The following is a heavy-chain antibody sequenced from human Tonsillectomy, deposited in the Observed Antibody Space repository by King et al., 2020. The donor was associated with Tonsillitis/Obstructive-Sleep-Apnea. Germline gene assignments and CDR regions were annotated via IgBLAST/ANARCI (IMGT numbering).Heavy chain of an antibody. CDR1: VDSVSCNSAV. CDR2: PYYRSKWFN. CDR3: AREESGYDVVDY. V-gene: IGHV6-1*01. D-gene: IGHD5-12*01. J-gene: IGHJ4*02. Sequence: VQLQQSGPGLVKPSQTLSLTCALSVDSVSCNSAVWNWIRQSPSRGLAWLGRPYYRSKWFNDYDVSVKSRITINPDTSQNQVSLQLNSVTPEDTAVYYCAREESGYDVVDYWGQGTLVTVSS.